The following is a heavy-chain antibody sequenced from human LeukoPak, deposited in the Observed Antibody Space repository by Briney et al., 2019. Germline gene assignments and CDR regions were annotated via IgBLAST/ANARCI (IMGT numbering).Heavy chain of an antibody. CDR3: ARAIGSSWGKVDY. J-gene: IGHJ4*02. D-gene: IGHD6-13*01. V-gene: IGHV3-7*01. CDR1: GFTFSSYW. CDR2: IKQDGSEK. Sequence: GGSLRLSCAASGFTFSSYWMSWVRQAPGKGLEWVANIKQDGSEKYYVDSVKGRFTISRDNAKNTVYLEMNSLRSEDTAVYYCARAIGSSWGKVDYWGQGTLVTVSS.